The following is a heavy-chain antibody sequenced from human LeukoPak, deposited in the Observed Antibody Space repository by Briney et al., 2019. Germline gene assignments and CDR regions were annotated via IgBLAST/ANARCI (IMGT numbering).Heavy chain of an antibody. J-gene: IGHJ3*02. CDR2: INQDGIEK. Sequence: QPGGSLRLSCAASGFTFTTYWMSWVRQAPGKGLEWVANINQDGIEKYYVASVKGRFTISRDNAKNSMSVQMNSLRGEDTAVYYCARGFDGYYGFDIWGQGTMVTVSS. CDR3: ARGFDGYYGFDI. D-gene: IGHD5-24*01. V-gene: IGHV3-7*05. CDR1: GFTFTTYW.